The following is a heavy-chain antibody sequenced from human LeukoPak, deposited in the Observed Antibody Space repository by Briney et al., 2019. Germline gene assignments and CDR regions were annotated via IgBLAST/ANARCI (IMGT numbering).Heavy chain of an antibody. J-gene: IGHJ6*04. CDR3: WLGYFDWLLQGSYYYYGMDV. CDR1: GFTFSSYS. D-gene: IGHD3-9*01. V-gene: IGHV3-21*01. CDR2: ISSSSSYI. Sequence: SGGSLRLSCAASGFTFSSYSMNWVRQALGRGLEWVSSISSSSSYIYYADSVKGRFTISRDNAKNSLYLQMNSLRAEDTAVYYCWLGYFDWLLQGSYYYYGMDVWGKGTTVTVSS.